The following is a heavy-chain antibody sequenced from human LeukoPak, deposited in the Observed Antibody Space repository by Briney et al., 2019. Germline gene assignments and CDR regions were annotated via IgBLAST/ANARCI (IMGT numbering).Heavy chain of an antibody. V-gene: IGHV5-51*01. J-gene: IGHJ4*02. CDR3: ARRRDLYSGSYYPFDY. CDR2: VYPGDSNT. D-gene: IGHD1-26*01. CDR1: GYSFTSYW. Sequence: GESLKISCKGSGYSFTSYWIGWVRQMPGKGLEWMGIVYPGDSNTRFSPSFQGQVTISADKSISTAYLQWSSLKASDTAMYYCARRRDLYSGSYYPFDYWGQGTLVTVSS.